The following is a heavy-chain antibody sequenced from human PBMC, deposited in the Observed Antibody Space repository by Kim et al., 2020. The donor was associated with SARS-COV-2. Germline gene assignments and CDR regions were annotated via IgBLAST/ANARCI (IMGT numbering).Heavy chain of an antibody. V-gene: IGHV1-8*01. J-gene: IGHJ6*04. CDR1: GYTFTSYD. CDR2: MNPNSGNT. CDR3: ARGRGSITMIVVVLSSYYGVDI. D-gene: IGHD3-22*01. Sequence: ASVKVSCKASGYTFTSYDINWVRQATGQGLEWMGWMNPNSGNTGYAQKFQGRVTMTRNTSISTAYMELSSLRSEDTAVYYCARGRGSITMIVVVLSSYYGVDIWGEGAPVTVSS.